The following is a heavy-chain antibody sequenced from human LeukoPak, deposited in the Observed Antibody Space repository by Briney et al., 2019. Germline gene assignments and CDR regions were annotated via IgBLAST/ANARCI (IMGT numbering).Heavy chain of an antibody. D-gene: IGHD3-16*02. CDR3: ARHIGGGIEDMDV. Sequence: SETLSLTCTVSGGSIGTYYWSWVRQSPGTGLEWIGYIYVTGTRYNPYLQSRVTISVDRSRNQFFLKLTSVTAADTAVYYCARHIGGGIEDMDVWGRGTKVTVSS. CDR1: GGSIGTYY. CDR2: IYVTGT. J-gene: IGHJ6*03. V-gene: IGHV4-59*08.